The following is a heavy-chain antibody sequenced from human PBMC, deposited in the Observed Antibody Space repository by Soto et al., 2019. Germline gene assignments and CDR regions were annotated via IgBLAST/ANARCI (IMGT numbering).Heavy chain of an antibody. CDR1: GFGGTESETY. CDR2: FYRGGRR. Sequence: EVQMVESGGGLIQPGGSLKLSCAVSGFGGTESETYVSWIRQAPGKGLAWDAAFYRGGRRNYAASVKGRFVISRDKSENSVFLQLHLVRVEDTAVYYCAREVVVGATAKFDRWGQGTMVIVSP. D-gene: IGHD2-21*01. J-gene: IGHJ5*02. V-gene: IGHV3-53*03. CDR3: AREVVVGATAKFDR.